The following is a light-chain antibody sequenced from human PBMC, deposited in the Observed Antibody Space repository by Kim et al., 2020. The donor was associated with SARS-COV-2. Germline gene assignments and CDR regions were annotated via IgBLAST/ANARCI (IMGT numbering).Light chain of an antibody. V-gene: IGLV1-51*01. J-gene: IGLJ2*01. Sequence: QNVTISCSGSSSNSGNNYVSWYQQPPGTAPKLLIYDNNKRPSGIPDRFSGSKSGTSATLGITGLQTGDEADYYCGTWDSSLSAGVVFGGGTQLTVL. CDR1: SSNSGNNY. CDR2: DNN. CDR3: GTWDSSLSAGVV.